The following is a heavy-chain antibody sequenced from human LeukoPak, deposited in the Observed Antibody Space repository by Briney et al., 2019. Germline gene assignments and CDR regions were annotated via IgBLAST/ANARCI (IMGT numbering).Heavy chain of an antibody. Sequence: GGSLRLSCAPSGFTFVSYAMTWVRQAPGKGLEWVSSINGGGDTTYYADSVKGRFTISRDKATNTLFLQMNSLRAEDTALYYCAKGSSGYFADLWGQGTLVTVSS. V-gene: IGHV3-23*01. CDR2: INGGGDTT. CDR3: AKGSSGYFADL. J-gene: IGHJ5*02. D-gene: IGHD3-22*01. CDR1: GFTFVSYA.